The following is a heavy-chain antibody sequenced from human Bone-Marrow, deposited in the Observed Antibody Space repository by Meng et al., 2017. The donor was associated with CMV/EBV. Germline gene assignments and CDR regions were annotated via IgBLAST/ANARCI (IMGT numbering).Heavy chain of an antibody. V-gene: IGHV1-18*01. Sequence: ASVKVSCKASGYTFTSYGISWVRQAPGQGLEWMGWISAYNGNTNYAQKLQGRVTTTTDTSTSTAYMELRSLRSDDTAVYYCAREMDNSDFWSGYGYYYYGMDVWGQGTTVTVYS. D-gene: IGHD3-3*01. CDR1: GYTFTSYG. CDR3: AREMDNSDFWSGYGYYYYGMDV. CDR2: ISAYNGNT. J-gene: IGHJ6*02.